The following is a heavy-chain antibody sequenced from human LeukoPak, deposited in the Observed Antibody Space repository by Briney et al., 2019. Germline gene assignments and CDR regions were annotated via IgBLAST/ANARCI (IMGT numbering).Heavy chain of an antibody. J-gene: IGHJ4*02. Sequence: QPGGSLRLSCAASGFTFSSYGMHWVRQAPGKGLEWVAVISYDGSNKYYADSVKGRFTISRDNSKNTLYLQMNSLRAEDTAVYYCAKDRWGALERNLYYFDYWGQGTLVTVSS. D-gene: IGHD1-1*01. V-gene: IGHV3-30*18. CDR2: ISYDGSNK. CDR1: GFTFSSYG. CDR3: AKDRWGALERNLYYFDY.